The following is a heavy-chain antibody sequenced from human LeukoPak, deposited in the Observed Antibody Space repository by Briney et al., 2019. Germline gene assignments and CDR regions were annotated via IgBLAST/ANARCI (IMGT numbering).Heavy chain of an antibody. J-gene: IGHJ3*02. CDR3: ARAQAQLWYAFDI. D-gene: IGHD5-18*01. V-gene: IGHV4-59*12. CDR2: IFYSGST. CDR1: GGSISNYY. Sequence: SETLSLTCTVSGGSISNYYWSWIRQPPGKGLEWIGYIFYSGSTNYNPSLKSRVTISVDTSKNQFSLKLSSVTAADTAVYYCARAQAQLWYAFDIWGQGTMVTVSS.